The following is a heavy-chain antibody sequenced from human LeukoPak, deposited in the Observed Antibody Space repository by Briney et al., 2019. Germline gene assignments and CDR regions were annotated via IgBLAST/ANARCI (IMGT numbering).Heavy chain of an antibody. Sequence: PGRSLRLSCVASGFTFSSYAMNGSGDNTYYADSVKGRFTISRDNSKNTLSLQMNSLRAEDTAIYYCAKRGLIVGGGQGTLVTVSS. CDR2: GSGDNT. J-gene: IGHJ4*02. V-gene: IGHV3-23*01. D-gene: IGHD1-26*01. CDR1: GFTFSSYA. CDR3: AKRGLIVG.